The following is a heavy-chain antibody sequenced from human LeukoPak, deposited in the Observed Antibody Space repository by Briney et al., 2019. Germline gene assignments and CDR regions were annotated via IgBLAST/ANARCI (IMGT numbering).Heavy chain of an antibody. Sequence: AGGSLRLSCAASGFTFSSYWMNWVRQTPGKGLVWVAHINTDGGTTRYADSVKGRLTVSRDNAKNTLYLEMNRLRAEDTAVYYCARDNAYMLDYWGQGTQVTVSS. CDR2: INTDGGTT. CDR3: ARDNAYMLDY. J-gene: IGHJ4*02. CDR1: GFTFSSYW. V-gene: IGHV3-74*01. D-gene: IGHD5-24*01.